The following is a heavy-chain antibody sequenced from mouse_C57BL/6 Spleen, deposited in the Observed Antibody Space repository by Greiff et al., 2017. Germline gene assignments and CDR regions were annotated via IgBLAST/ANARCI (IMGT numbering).Heavy chain of an antibody. CDR1: GYTFTDYY. J-gene: IGHJ4*01. Sequence: VQLQQSGPELVKPGASVKISCKASGYTFTDYYMNWVKQSHGKSLEWIGDINPNNGGTSYNQKFKGKATLTVDQSSSTAYMELRSLTSEDSAVYYCARGYYGFYAMDYWGQGTSVTVAS. D-gene: IGHD1-1*01. CDR2: INPNNGGT. CDR3: ARGYYGFYAMDY. V-gene: IGHV1-26*01.